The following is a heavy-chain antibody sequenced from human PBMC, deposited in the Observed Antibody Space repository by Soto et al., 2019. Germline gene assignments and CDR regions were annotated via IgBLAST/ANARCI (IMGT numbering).Heavy chain of an antibody. D-gene: IGHD2-21*02. CDR3: AREGGNSGSDGMDV. V-gene: IGHV3-48*03. J-gene: IGHJ6*02. CDR1: GFTFNSYA. CDR2: ISSSGSTI. Sequence: GGSLRLSCSASGFTFNSYAMHWVRQAPGKGLEWVSYISSSGSTIYYADSVKGRFTISRDNAKNSLYLQMNSLRAEDTAVYYCAREGGNSGSDGMDVWGQGTTVTVSS.